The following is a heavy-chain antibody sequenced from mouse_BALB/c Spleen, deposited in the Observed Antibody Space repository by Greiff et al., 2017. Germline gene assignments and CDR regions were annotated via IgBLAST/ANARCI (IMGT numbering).Heavy chain of an antibody. D-gene: IGHD1-2*01. CDR3: ARGDYGSPWFAY. J-gene: IGHJ3*01. V-gene: IGHV1S56*01. CDR1: GYTFTSYY. CDR2: IYPGNVNT. Sequence: QVQLQQSGPELVKPGASVRISCKASGYTFTSYYIHWVKQRPGQGLEWIGWIYPGNVNTKYNEKFKGKATLTADKSSSTAYMQLSSLTSEDSAVYFCARGDYGSPWFAYWGQGTLVTVSA.